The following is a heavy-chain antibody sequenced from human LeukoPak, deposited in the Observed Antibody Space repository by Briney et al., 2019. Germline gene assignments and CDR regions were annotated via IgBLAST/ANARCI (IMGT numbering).Heavy chain of an antibody. CDR3: ARQGDRSDLDY. V-gene: IGHV5-51*01. D-gene: IGHD3-22*01. J-gene: IGHJ4*02. CDR2: IYPGDSDT. CDR1: GYTFTNYC. Sequence: GEPLHISCKGSGYTFTNYCIGWVRQMHGKGREWMGIIYPGDSDTRNSPSFQGQAIISADKSISTAYLQWRSLKASNTAMFFCARQGDRSDLDYWGRGTAVTVSS.